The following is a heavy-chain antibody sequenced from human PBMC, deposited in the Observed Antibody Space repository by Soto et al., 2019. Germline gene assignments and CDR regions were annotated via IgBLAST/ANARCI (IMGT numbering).Heavy chain of an antibody. D-gene: IGHD3-10*01. Sequence: SETLSLTCAVYGGSFSGYYWSWIRQPPGKGLEWIGEINHSGSTNYNPSLKSRVTISVDTSKNQFSLKLSSVAAADTAVYYCSRGRGGSGSYLYYYYYMDFWGKGTTVTVSS. CDR1: GGSFSGYY. CDR2: INHSGST. J-gene: IGHJ6*03. CDR3: SRGRGGSGSYLYYYYYMDF. V-gene: IGHV4-34*01.